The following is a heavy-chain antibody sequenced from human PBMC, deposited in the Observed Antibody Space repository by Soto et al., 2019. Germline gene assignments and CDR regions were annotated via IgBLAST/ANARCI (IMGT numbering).Heavy chain of an antibody. V-gene: IGHV4-59*10. J-gene: IGHJ5*01. CDR3: ARQTTYISSWFDY. CDR1: SFSISSGYY. D-gene: IGHD6-13*01. CDR2: IYTTGST. Sequence: LETLSLTCAVSSFSISSGYYWTWIRQPAGKGLEWIGRIYTTGSTNYNPSLKSRLTMSVDTSNNQFSLNLKSVTAADTALYYCARQTTYISSWFDYWGHGTLVTVSS.